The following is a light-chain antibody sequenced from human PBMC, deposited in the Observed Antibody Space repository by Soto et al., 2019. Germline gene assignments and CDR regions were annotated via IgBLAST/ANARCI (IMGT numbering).Light chain of an antibody. CDR2: GAS. Sequence: EIVVTQSPATLSVSPGERATLSCTASQSVSSDFAWYQQKPGKAPRLLIYGASSRATGIPARFSGSGSGTEFTLTISSLQSDDFEVYYCQQYNNWPPTFGPGTKVDIK. V-gene: IGKV3-15*01. CDR3: QQYNNWPPT. CDR1: QSVSSD. J-gene: IGKJ3*01.